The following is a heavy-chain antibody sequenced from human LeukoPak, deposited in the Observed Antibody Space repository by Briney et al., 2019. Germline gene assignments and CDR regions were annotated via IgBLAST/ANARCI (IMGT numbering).Heavy chain of an antibody. CDR2: IYYSGST. CDR3: AGAAAGPHWFDP. D-gene: IGHD6-13*01. CDR1: GGSISSYY. J-gene: IGHJ5*02. V-gene: IGHV4-59*01. Sequence: SETLSLTCTVSGGSISSYYWSWIRQPPGKGLEWIGYIYYSGSTNYNPSLKSRVTISVDTSKNRFSLKLSSVTAADTAVYYCAGAAAGPHWFDPWGQGTLVTVSS.